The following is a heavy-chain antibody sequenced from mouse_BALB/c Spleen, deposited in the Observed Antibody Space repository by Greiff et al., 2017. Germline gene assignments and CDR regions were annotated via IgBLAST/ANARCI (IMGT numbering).Heavy chain of an antibody. CDR2: ISSGGSYT. CDR1: GFTFSSYG. CDR3: ARSARATYFDY. J-gene: IGHJ2*01. Sequence: EVMLVESGGDLVKPGGSLKLSCAASGFTFSSYGMSWVRQTPDKRLEWVATISSGGSYTYYPDSVKGRFTISRDNAKNTLYLQMSSLKSEDTAMYYCARSARATYFDYWGQGTTLTVSS. V-gene: IGHV5-6*01. D-gene: IGHD3-1*01.